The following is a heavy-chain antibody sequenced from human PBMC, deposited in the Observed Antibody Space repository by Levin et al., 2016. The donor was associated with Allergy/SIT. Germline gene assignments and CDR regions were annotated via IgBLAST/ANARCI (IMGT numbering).Heavy chain of an antibody. V-gene: IGHV5-51*01. D-gene: IGHD3-22*01. CDR1: GYTFTSFW. CDR3: VRSYVDYYAGSGYPGY. CDR2: IFPGNSDS. J-gene: IGHJ4*02. Sequence: GESLKISCKASGYTFTSFWIAWVRQMPGKGLEWMGLIFPGNSDSRYSPSFQGHVAFSDDTSTNTAYLQWSSLTASDTAMYYCVRSYVDYYAGSGYPGYWGQGTLVTVSS.